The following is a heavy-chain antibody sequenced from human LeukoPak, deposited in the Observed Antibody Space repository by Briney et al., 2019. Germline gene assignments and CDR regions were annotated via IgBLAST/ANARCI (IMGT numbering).Heavy chain of an antibody. CDR1: GGSFSSYY. V-gene: IGHV4-59*01. CDR3: ARRTTYFGWRPSESPSCFDY. Sequence: SETLSLTCAVYGGSFSSYYWSWIRQPPGKGLEWIGYIYYSGSTNYNPSLKSRVTISVDTSKSQFSLKLSSVTAADTAVYYCARRTTYFGWRPSESPSCFDYWGQGTLVTVSS. D-gene: IGHD3-9*01. CDR2: IYYSGST. J-gene: IGHJ4*02.